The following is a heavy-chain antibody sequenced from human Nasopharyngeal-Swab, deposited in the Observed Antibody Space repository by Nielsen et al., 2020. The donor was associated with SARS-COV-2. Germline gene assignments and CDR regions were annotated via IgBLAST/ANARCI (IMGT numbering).Heavy chain of an antibody. J-gene: IGHJ6*02. Sequence: WIRQPPGKGLEWIGEINHSGSTIYNPSLKSRVTISVDTSKNQFSLKLSSVTAADTAVYYCARDGGSGSYYNWGPYYYYGMDVWSQGTTVTVSS. CDR2: INHSGST. CDR3: ARDGGSGSYYNWGPYYYYGMDV. D-gene: IGHD3-10*01. V-gene: IGHV4-34*01.